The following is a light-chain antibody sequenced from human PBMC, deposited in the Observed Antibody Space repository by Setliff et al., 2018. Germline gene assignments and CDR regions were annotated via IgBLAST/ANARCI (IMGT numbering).Light chain of an antibody. J-gene: IGLJ1*01. CDR3: SSYTSSSTFGV. CDR2: DVS. V-gene: IGLV2-14*01. CDR1: SSDVGGYNY. Sequence: QSALTQPASVSGSPGQSITISCTGTSSDVGGYNYVSWYQQHPGKAPKLMIYDVSKRPSGVSNRFSGSKSGNTASLTISGLQAEGEADYYCSSYTSSSTFGVFGTGTKGTVL.